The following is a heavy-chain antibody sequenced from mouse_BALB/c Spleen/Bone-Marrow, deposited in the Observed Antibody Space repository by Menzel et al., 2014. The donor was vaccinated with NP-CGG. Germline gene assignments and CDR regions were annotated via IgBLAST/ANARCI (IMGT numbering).Heavy chain of an antibody. V-gene: IGHV7-3*02. J-gene: IGHJ4*01. Sequence: EVQLVESGGGLVQPGGSLRLSCATSGFTFTGYYMSWVRQPPGKALEWLGFIRNKANGYTTEYSASVKGRFTISRDNPQSILYLQMNTLRAEDSATYYCARDDYYAMDYWGQGTSVTVSS. CDR2: IRNKANGYTT. CDR1: GFTFTGYY. CDR3: ARDDYYAMDY.